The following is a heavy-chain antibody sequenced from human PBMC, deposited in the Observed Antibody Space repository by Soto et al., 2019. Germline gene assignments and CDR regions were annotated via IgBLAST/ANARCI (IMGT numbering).Heavy chain of an antibody. Sequence: QVQLVQSGAEVKKPAASVKVSCKASGYVFTNYFMHWVRQAPGQGLEWMGIINPNGGGTSYAQQFEGRVTMTRDSATSTVYMDLSSLRSEDTALEFCAREVCSNSCSYYYGMDVWGQGTWVTVSS. D-gene: IGHD6-13*01. CDR1: GYVFTNYF. V-gene: IGHV1-46*01. J-gene: IGHJ6*02. CDR3: AREVCSNSCSYYYGMDV. CDR2: INPNGGGT.